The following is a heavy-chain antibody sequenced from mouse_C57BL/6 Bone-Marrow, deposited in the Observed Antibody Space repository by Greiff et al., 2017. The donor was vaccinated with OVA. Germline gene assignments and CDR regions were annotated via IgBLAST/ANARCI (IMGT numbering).Heavy chain of an antibody. D-gene: IGHD1-1*01. CDR3: TRDRFITTVRDMDY. Sequence: VESGEGLVKPGGSLKLSCAASGFTFSSYAMSWVRQTPEKRLEWVAYISSGGDYIYYADTVKGRFTISRDNARNTLYLQMSSLKSEDTAMYYCTRDRFITTVRDMDYWGQGTSVTVSS. CDR1: GFTFSSYA. CDR2: ISSGGDYI. J-gene: IGHJ4*01. V-gene: IGHV5-9-1*02.